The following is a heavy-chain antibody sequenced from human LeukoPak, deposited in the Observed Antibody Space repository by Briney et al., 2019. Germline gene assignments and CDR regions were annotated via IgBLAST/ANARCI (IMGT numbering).Heavy chain of an antibody. CDR1: GGTFSSYA. D-gene: IGHD6-13*01. V-gene: IGHV1-69*05. Sequence: GASVKVSCKASGGTFSSYAISWVRQAPGQGLEWMGGIIPIFGTANYAQKFQGRVTITTDESTSTAYMELSSLRSEDTAVYYCARGRNNTPNSSSWPMDGYYYYYYYMDVWGKGTTVTVSS. J-gene: IGHJ6*03. CDR2: IIPIFGTA. CDR3: ARGRNNTPNSSSWPMDGYYYYYYYMDV.